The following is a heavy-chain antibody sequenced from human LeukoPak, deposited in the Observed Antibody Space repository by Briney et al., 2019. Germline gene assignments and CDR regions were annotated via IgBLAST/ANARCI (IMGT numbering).Heavy chain of an antibody. Sequence: PSETLSLTCTVSGGSISSYYWSWIRQPPGKGLEWIGYIYYSGSTNYNPSLKSRVTISVDTSKNQFSLKLSSVTAADTAVYYCAREKPHSSTWHTPFDYWGQGMLVTVSS. CDR3: AREKPHSSTWHTPFDY. J-gene: IGHJ4*02. D-gene: IGHD6-13*01. CDR1: GGSISSYY. V-gene: IGHV4-59*12. CDR2: IYYSGST.